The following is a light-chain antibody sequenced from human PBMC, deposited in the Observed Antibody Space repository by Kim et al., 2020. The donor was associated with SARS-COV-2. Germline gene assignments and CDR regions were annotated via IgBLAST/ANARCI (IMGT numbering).Light chain of an antibody. V-gene: IGKV3-20*01. CDR3: HQYGSAPQT. J-gene: IGKJ1*01. CDR2: DAS. CDR1: QSVGGVY. Sequence: SPGERANLSCRASQSVGGVYSAWYQQKPGQAPRLLIYDASNRAIGVPDRFTGSGSGTDFTLTISRLEPEDFAVYYWHQYGSAPQTFGQGTKVDIK.